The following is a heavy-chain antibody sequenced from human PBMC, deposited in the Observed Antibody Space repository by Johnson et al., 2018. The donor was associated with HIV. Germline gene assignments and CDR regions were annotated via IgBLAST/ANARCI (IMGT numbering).Heavy chain of an antibody. V-gene: IGHV3-30*04. Sequence: QAQLVEPGGGVVQPGRSLRLSCAASGFTFSSSAMHWVRQAPGQGLEWVAVISYDGSEKYFAASVKGRFTIFRDNPKNTLYLQMNSLRDEDTAVYYCAKEASGWYHAGDAFDIWGQGTMVTVSS. J-gene: IGHJ3*02. D-gene: IGHD6-19*01. CDR1: GFTFSSSA. CDR2: ISYDGSEK. CDR3: AKEASGWYHAGDAFDI.